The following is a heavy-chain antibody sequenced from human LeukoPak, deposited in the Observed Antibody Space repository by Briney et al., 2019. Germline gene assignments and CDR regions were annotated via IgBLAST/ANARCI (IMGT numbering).Heavy chain of an antibody. CDR2: IWYDGSNK. J-gene: IGHJ4*02. V-gene: IGHV3-33*01. CDR1: GFTFSSYG. CDR3: ARDLVDTAIRTLDD. D-gene: IGHD5-18*01. Sequence: GGSLRLSCAASGFTFSSYGMHWVREAPGKGVEWVSVIWYDGSNKYYADSVKGRFTISRDNSKNTLYLQMTSLRAEDTAVYYCARDLVDTAIRTLDDWGQGTLVTVSS.